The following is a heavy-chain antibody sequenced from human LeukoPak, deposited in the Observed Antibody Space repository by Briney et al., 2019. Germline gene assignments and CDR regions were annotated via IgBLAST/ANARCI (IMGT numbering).Heavy chain of an antibody. Sequence: SETLSLTCTVSGGSISSRSYYWGWIRQPPGKGLEWIGSIYYSGSTYCNPSLKSRVTIFVDTSKNQFSLKLRSVTAADTAVYYCANRWWGFLDPWGQGTLVTVSS. CDR3: ANRWWGFLDP. CDR2: IYYSGST. D-gene: IGHD2-21*01. V-gene: IGHV4-39*01. CDR1: GGSISSRSYY. J-gene: IGHJ5*02.